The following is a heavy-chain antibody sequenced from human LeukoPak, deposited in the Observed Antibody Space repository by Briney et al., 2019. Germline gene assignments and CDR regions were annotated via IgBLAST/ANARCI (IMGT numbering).Heavy chain of an antibody. J-gene: IGHJ4*02. Sequence: PGGSLRLSCEASGFTFSSYWMSWVRLAPGKGLEWVANIKQDGSEKYYVDSVKGRFTISRDNAKNSLYLQMNSLRAEDTAVYYCARGAAAGGALYYFDYWGQGTLVTVSS. CDR3: ARGAAAGGALYYFDY. CDR1: GFTFSSYW. CDR2: IKQDGSEK. V-gene: IGHV3-7*05. D-gene: IGHD6-13*01.